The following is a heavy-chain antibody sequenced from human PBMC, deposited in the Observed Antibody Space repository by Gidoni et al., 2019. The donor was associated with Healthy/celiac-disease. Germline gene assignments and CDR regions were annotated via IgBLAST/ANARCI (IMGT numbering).Heavy chain of an antibody. J-gene: IGHJ4*02. D-gene: IGHD3-10*01. CDR2: IVVGSGNT. V-gene: IGHV1-58*01. CDR3: AARGFGEGNYFDY. Sequence: WIGWIVVGSGNTNYAQKFQERVTITRDMSTSTAYMELSSLRSEDTAVYYCAARGFGEGNYFDYWGQGTLVTVSS.